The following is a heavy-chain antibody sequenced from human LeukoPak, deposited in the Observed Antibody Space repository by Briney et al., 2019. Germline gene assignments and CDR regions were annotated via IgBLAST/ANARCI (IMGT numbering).Heavy chain of an antibody. V-gene: IGHV4-59*12. D-gene: IGHD1-14*01. CDR2: IYYSGST. CDR3: ARFLGIQSGRYFDL. J-gene: IGHJ2*01. Sequence: SETLSLTCTVSGGSISSYYWSWIRQPPGKGLEWIGYIYYSGSTNYNPSLKSRVTISVDTSKNQFSLQLNSVTPEDTAVYYCARFLGIQSGRYFDLWGRGTLVTVSS. CDR1: GGSISSYY.